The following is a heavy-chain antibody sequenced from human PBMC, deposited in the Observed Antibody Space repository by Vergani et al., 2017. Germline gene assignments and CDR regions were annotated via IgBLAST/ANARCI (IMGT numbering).Heavy chain of an antibody. CDR1: GGSLSGYY. Sequence: QVQLQESGPGMVRPSETLSLTCTVPGGSLSGYYWNWVRQTPGEGLEWIGYVEDSGYFNYNPPLKTRVSMSSDTSKNQFSLMLGSGTVADTAVYYFARSIVSRNPPDYFDNWGQGTLVTVSS. D-gene: IGHD1-14*01. J-gene: IGHJ4*02. CDR2: VEDSGYF. V-gene: IGHV4-59*01. CDR3: ARSIVSRNPPDYFDN.